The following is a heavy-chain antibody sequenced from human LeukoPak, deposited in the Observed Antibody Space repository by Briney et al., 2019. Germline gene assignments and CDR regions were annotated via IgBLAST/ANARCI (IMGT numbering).Heavy chain of an antibody. D-gene: IGHD2-2*02. CDR2: INHSGST. J-gene: IGHJ5*02. CDR1: GGSFSGYY. V-gene: IGHV4-34*01. Sequence: SETLSLTCAVYGGSFSGYYWSWIRQPPGKGLELIGEINHSGSTNYNPSLKSRVTISVDTSKNQFSLKLSSVTAADTAVYYCARDGYCSSTSCYTALRRKRNWFDPWGQGTLVTVSS. CDR3: ARDGYCSSTSCYTALRRKRNWFDP.